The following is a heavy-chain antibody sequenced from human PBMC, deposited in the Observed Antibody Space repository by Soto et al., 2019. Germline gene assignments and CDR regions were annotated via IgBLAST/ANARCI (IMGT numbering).Heavy chain of an antibody. CDR2: ISFSDGGT. Sequence: EEQLLESGGGLIQPGGSLRLACAASGFTFSSYAMTWVRQAPGKGLEWVSSISFSDGGTYYADSVKGRLTISRDNSKNTLFLQMNSLRVEDTAVYYCVKDDRILGRRYFDLWAVAPWSLSPQ. CDR3: VKDDRILGRRYFDL. J-gene: IGHJ2*01. D-gene: IGHD2-15*01. CDR1: GFTFSSYA. V-gene: IGHV3-23*01.